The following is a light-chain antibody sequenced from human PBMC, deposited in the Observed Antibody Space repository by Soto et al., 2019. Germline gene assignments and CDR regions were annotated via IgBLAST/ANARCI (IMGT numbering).Light chain of an antibody. CDR2: DAS. Sequence: EIVLTQSPATLSLSPGERATLSCSASQSVSSYLAWYQQKPGQAPRLLIYDASNRATGIPARFSGSGSGTDFTLTISSLEPEDFSVYYCQQSSNWPPLTFGGGTKVEIK. V-gene: IGKV3-11*01. CDR1: QSVSSY. J-gene: IGKJ4*01. CDR3: QQSSNWPPLT.